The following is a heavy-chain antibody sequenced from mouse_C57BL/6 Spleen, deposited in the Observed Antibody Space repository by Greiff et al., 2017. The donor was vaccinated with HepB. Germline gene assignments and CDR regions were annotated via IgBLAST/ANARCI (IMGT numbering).Heavy chain of an antibody. CDR1: GFNIKDDY. J-gene: IGHJ3*01. Sequence: VQLKESGAELVRPGASVKLSCTASGFNIKDDYMHWVKQRPEQGLEWIGWIDPENGDTEYASKFQGKATITADTSSNTAYLQLSSLTSEDTAVYYCTTSGYYGSSSAWFAYWGQGTLVTVSA. CDR3: TTSGYYGSSSAWFAY. V-gene: IGHV14-4*01. CDR2: IDPENGDT. D-gene: IGHD1-1*01.